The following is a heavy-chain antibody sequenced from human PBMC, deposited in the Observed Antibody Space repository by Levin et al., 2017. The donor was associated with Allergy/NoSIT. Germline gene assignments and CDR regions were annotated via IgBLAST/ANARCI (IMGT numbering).Heavy chain of an antibody. CDR3: GKTRGFSFGIDAFDL. J-gene: IGHJ3*01. CDR2: ISWNSGKI. D-gene: IGHD5-12*01. V-gene: IGHV3-9*01. Sequence: GGSLRLSCAASGFIFDDFSMHWVRQTPGRGLEWVSGISWNSGKIGYGDSMKGRFTISRDSAKRTLFLQMNSLRVEDTALYYCGKTRGFSFGIDAFDLWGQGTMVTVSS. CDR1: GFIFDDFS.